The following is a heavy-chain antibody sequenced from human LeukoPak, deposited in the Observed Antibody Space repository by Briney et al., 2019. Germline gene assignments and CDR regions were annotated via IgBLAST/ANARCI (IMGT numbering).Heavy chain of an antibody. CDR2: ISSSGSTI. D-gene: IGHD6-19*01. J-gene: IGHJ4*02. V-gene: IGHV3-11*01. Sequence: GGSLRLSCAASGFTFSDYYMSWIRQAPGKGLEWVSYISSSGSTIYYADSVKGRFTISRDNAKNSLYLQMNSLRAEDTAVYYCARALDSLYSSGWPSAGYWGQGTLVTVSS. CDR1: GFTFSDYY. CDR3: ARALDSLYSSGWPSAGY.